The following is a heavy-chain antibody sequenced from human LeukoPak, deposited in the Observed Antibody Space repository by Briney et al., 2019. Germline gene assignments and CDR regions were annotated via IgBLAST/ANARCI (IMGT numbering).Heavy chain of an antibody. CDR3: ARGGYSYGAPYYFDY. J-gene: IGHJ4*02. D-gene: IGHD5-18*01. CDR1: GFTFDDYG. CDR2: INWNGDST. Sequence: RPGGSLRLSCAASGFTFDDYGMSWVRQAPGKWLEWVSGINWNGDSTGYADSVKGRLTIFRDNAKSSLFLQMNSLRAEDTAFYYCARGGYSYGAPYYFDYWGQGTLVTVSS. V-gene: IGHV3-20*04.